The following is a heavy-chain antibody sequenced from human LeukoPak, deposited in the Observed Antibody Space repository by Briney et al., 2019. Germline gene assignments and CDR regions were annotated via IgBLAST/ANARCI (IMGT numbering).Heavy chain of an antibody. CDR1: VYTFTSYG. Sequence: ASVKLSCTASVYTFTSYGIGWVRPAPGQGLGWMGWITAYNGNTNYAQKLQGRVTMTTDTSTSTAYMELRSLRSDDTAVYYCARTRYSSGWYNWFDPWGQGTLVTVSS. CDR2: ITAYNGNT. J-gene: IGHJ5*02. D-gene: IGHD6-19*01. CDR3: ARTRYSSGWYNWFDP. V-gene: IGHV1-18*01.